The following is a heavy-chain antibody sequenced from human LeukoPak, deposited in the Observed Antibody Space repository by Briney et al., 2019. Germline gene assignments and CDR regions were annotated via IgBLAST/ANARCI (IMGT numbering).Heavy chain of an antibody. CDR3: ARDSGPYYYDSSGYYSPNWYFDL. Sequence: SVKVSCKASGGTFSSYAISWVRQAPGQGLEWMGGIIPIFGTANYAQKFQGRVTITTDESTSTAYMELSSLRSEDTAVYYCARDSGPYYYDSSGYYSPNWYFDLWGRGTLVTVSS. J-gene: IGHJ2*01. CDR2: IIPIFGTA. V-gene: IGHV1-69*05. D-gene: IGHD3-22*01. CDR1: GGTFSSYA.